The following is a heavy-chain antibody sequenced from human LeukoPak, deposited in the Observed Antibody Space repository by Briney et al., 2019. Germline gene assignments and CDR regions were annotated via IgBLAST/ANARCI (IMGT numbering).Heavy chain of an antibody. D-gene: IGHD3-3*01. Sequence: SETLSLTCAVSGYSISSGYYWGWIRQPPGKGLEWIGGIYHSGSTYYNPSLKSRVTISVDTSKNQFSLKLSSVTAADTAVYYCARYGVDRDYDYWGQGTLVTVSS. CDR3: ARYGVDRDYDY. J-gene: IGHJ4*02. V-gene: IGHV4-38-2*01. CDR2: IYHSGST. CDR1: GYSISSGYY.